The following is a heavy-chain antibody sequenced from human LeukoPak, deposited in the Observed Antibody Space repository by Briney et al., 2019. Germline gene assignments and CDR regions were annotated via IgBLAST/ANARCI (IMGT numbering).Heavy chain of an antibody. Sequence: KPSETLSLTSTVSGYSISSGYYWGWIRQPPGKGLEWIGSIYHSGSTYYNPSLKSRATISVDTSKNQFSLKLSSVTAADTAVYYCARAIYAYDSSGYYYVTVYYYYMGVWGKGTTVTVSS. CDR2: IYHSGST. CDR3: ARAIYAYDSSGYYYVTVYYYYMGV. CDR1: GYSISSGYY. V-gene: IGHV4-38-2*02. D-gene: IGHD3-22*01. J-gene: IGHJ6*03.